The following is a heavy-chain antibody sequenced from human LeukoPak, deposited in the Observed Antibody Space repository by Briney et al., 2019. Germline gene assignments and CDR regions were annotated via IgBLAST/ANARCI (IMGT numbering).Heavy chain of an antibody. CDR1: GGSIGSSSYY. D-gene: IGHD3-3*01. CDR2: IYYSGST. V-gene: IGHV4-39*02. J-gene: IGHJ4*02. Sequence: PSETLSLTCAVSGGSIGSSSYYWGWIRQPPGKGLEWIGSIYYSGSTYYNPSLKSRVTISVDTSKNQFSLKLSSVTAADTAVYYCARERVKSVDYWGQGTLVTVSS. CDR3: ARERVKSVDY.